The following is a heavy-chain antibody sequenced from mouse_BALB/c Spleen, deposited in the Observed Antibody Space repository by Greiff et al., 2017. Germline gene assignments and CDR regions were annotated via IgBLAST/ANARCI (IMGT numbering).Heavy chain of an antibody. V-gene: IGHV5-4*02. Sequence: EVQRVESGGGLVKPGGSLKLSCAASGFTFSDYYMYWVRQTPEKRLEWVATISDGGSYTYYPDSVKGRFTISRDNAKNNLYLQMSSLKSEDTAMYYCARDVGDYDGYFYAMDYWGQGTSVTVSS. J-gene: IGHJ4*01. CDR1: GFTFSDYY. D-gene: IGHD2-3*01. CDR2: ISDGGSYT. CDR3: ARDVGDYDGYFYAMDY.